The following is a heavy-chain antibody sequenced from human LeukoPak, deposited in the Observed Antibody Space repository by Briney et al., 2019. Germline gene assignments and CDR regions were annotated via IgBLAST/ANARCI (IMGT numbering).Heavy chain of an antibody. D-gene: IGHD5-12*01. CDR1: GFTLRSYD. CDR2: TSGSGVNS. Sequence: QPGGSLRLSCAASGFTLRSYDMSWVRQAPGKGLEWVAATSGSGVNSYYADSVRGRFTISRDNSQNTLYLQMDSLRAEGTALYYCAKEYSGYDFDYWGQGTLVTVSS. CDR3: AKEYSGYDFDY. V-gene: IGHV3-23*01. J-gene: IGHJ4*02.